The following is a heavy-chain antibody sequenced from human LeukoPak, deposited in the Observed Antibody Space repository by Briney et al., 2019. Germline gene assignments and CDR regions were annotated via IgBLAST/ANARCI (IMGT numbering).Heavy chain of an antibody. CDR2: IYYSGST. Sequence: SSETLSLTCTVSGGSISSASYFWGWIRQPPGKGLEWIGYIYYSGSTYYNPSLKSRVTISVDTSKNQFSLKLSSVTAADTAVYYCARDRAVTRDFDYWGQGTLVTVSS. CDR3: ARDRAVTRDFDY. D-gene: IGHD4-17*01. J-gene: IGHJ4*02. CDR1: GGSISSASYF. V-gene: IGHV4-30-4*08.